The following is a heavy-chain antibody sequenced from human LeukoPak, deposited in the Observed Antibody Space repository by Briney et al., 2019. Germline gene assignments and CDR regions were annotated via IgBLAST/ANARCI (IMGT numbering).Heavy chain of an antibody. V-gene: IGHV1-46*01. CDR1: GYTFTSYY. D-gene: IGHD3-10*01. CDR3: AGDPNTMVRGVSYGMDV. J-gene: IGHJ6*02. CDR2: INPSGGST. Sequence: ASVKVSCKASGYTFTSYYMHWVRQAPGQGLEWMGIINPSGGSTSYAQKFQGRVTMTRDTSTSTVYMELSSLRSEDTAVYYCAGDPNTMVRGVSYGMDVWGQGTTVTVSS.